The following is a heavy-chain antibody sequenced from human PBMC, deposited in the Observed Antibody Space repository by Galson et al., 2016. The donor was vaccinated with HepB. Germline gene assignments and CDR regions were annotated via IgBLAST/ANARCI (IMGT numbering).Heavy chain of an antibody. CDR3: ARGYTSGVPFW. CDR1: GFLVNSNY. V-gene: IGHV3-53*01. CDR2: MYSGGSK. D-gene: IGHD2-8*01. J-gene: IGHJ4*02. Sequence: SLRLSCAVSGFLVNSNYMTWVRLAPGKGLEWVALMYSGGSKQYAASVKGRVTISRNTSSQTLFLEVSDLRAEDTGIYYCARGYTSGVPFWWGQGTLVTVSS.